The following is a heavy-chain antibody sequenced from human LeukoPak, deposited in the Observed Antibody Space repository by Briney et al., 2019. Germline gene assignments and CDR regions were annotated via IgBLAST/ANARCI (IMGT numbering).Heavy chain of an antibody. CDR3: AKGVMAAGCFDY. CDR2: ISGSGGST. CDR1: GFTFSSYG. D-gene: IGHD6-13*01. V-gene: IGHV3-23*01. Sequence: PGGSLRLSCAASGFTFSSYGMSWVRQAPGKGLEWVSAISGSGGSTYYADSVKGRFTISRDNSKNTLYLQMNSLRAEDTAVYYCAKGVMAAGCFDYWGQGTLVTVSS. J-gene: IGHJ4*02.